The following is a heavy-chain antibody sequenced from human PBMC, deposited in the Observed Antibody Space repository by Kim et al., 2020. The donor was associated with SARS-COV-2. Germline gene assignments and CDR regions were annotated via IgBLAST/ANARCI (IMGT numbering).Heavy chain of an antibody. CDR2: MNPDTGNT. V-gene: IGHV1-8*01. Sequence: ASVKVSCKASGYTFSSYNINWVRQATSQGLERMGWMNPDTGNTGFAQKFQGRVTMTRNTTTSTAYMELSSLSSEDTAVHYCARRFYYASGSKIFDPWGQGTLVTVSS. CDR3: ARRFYYASGSKIFDP. D-gene: IGHD3-10*01. J-gene: IGHJ5*02. CDR1: GYTFSSYN.